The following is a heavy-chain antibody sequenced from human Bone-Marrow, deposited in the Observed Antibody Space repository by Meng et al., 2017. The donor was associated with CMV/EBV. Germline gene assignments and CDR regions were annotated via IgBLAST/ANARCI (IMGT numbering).Heavy chain of an antibody. CDR1: GGSISSYY. D-gene: IGHD1-26*01. J-gene: IGHJ6*02. CDR2: IYYSGST. V-gene: IGHV4-59*01. CDR3: ARSLGATVDV. Sequence: SETLSLTCTVSGGSISSYYWSWIRQPPGKGLEWIGYIYYSGSTNYNPSLKSRVTISVDTSKNQFSLKLSSVTAADTAVYYCARSLGATVDVCGQGTTVTVSS.